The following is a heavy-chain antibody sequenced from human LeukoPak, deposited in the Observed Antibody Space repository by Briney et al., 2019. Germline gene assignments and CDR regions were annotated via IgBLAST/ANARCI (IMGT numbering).Heavy chain of an antibody. Sequence: GGSLRLSCAASGFTVSSSYMSWVRQAPGKGLEWVSRIYSGGSTYYADSVKGRFTISRDNSKNTLYLQMTSLRAEDTAVYYCARDLIVEANHDAFDIWGQGTMVTVSS. CDR1: GFTVSSSY. CDR3: ARDLIVEANHDAFDI. D-gene: IGHD1-26*01. J-gene: IGHJ3*02. V-gene: IGHV3-53*01. CDR2: IYSGGST.